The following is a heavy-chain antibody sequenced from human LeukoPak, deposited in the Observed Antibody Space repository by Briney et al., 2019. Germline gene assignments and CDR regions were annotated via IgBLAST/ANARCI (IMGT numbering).Heavy chain of an antibody. J-gene: IGHJ4*02. CDR1: GFTFDDYA. V-gene: IGHV3-9*01. D-gene: IGHD4-17*01. Sequence: SGGSLRLPCAASGFTFDDYAMHWVRQAPGKGLEWVSGISWNSGSIGYADSVKGRFTISRDNAKNSLYLQMNSLRAEDTALYYCAKDRYGDYPDAIDYWGQGTLVTVSS. CDR3: AKDRYGDYPDAIDY. CDR2: ISWNSGSI.